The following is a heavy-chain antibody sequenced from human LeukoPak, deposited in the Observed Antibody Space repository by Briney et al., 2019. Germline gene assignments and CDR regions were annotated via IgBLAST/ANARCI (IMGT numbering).Heavy chain of an antibody. CDR1: GSTFDDYG. V-gene: IGHV3-20*04. J-gene: IGHJ4*02. Sequence: GRSLRLSWAVSGSTFDDYGMSWVRQAPGKGLEWVSGINWNGGSTGYADSVKGRFTTSRDNAKNSLYLQMNSLRAEDTAVYYCARDQKYYDSSGYSDYWGQGTLVTVSS. D-gene: IGHD3-22*01. CDR3: ARDQKYYDSSGYSDY. CDR2: INWNGGST.